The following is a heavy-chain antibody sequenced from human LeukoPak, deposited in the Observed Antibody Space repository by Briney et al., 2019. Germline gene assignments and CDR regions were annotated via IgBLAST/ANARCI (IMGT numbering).Heavy chain of an antibody. CDR2: ISYDGSNK. J-gene: IGHJ4*02. Sequence: GGSLRLSCAASGFTFSSYAMPWVRQAPGKGLEWVAIISYDGSNKYYADSVKGRFTIPRDNSKNTLSLQMNSLRADDTAVYYCTRDANYYGSGSYYGNWGQGTLVTVSS. CDR3: TRDANYYGSGSYYGN. CDR1: GFTFSSYA. D-gene: IGHD3-10*01. V-gene: IGHV3-30-3*01.